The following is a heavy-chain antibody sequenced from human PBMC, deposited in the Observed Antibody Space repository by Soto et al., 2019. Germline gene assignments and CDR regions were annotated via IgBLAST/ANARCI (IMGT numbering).Heavy chain of an antibody. J-gene: IGHJ3*02. V-gene: IGHV3-21*01. CDR1: GFTFSSYS. CDR3: ARQGGGLAAAGNRHDAFDI. CDR2: ISSSSSYI. Sequence: GGSLRLSCAASGFTFSSYSMNWVRQAPGKGLEWVSSISSSSSYIYYADSVKGRFTISRDNAKNSLYLQMNSLRAEDTAVYYCARQGGGLAAAGNRHDAFDIWGQGTMVTVSS. D-gene: IGHD6-13*01.